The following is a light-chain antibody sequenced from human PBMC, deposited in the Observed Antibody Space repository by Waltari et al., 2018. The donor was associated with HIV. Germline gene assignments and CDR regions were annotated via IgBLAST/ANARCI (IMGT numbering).Light chain of an antibody. CDR1: TSDIGEYNY. CDR2: ECS. V-gene: IGLV2-14*01. CDR3: SSYTTIYTWV. J-gene: IGLJ3*02. Sequence: QSALTQPASVSGSPGQSITISCTGTTSDIGEYNYVSWFQHHPAKAPYRIIFECSNRPSGVAARFSGPKSGNTASLSGSGLQAEDEADYYCSSYTTIYTWVFGGGTKLTVL.